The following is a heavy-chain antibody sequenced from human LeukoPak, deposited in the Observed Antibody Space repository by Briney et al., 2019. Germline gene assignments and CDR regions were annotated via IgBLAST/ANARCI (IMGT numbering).Heavy chain of an antibody. CDR3: ARLAAAGGYYYYGMDV. CDR1: GFTFSSYW. CDR2: IKQDGSEK. Sequence: PGGSLRLSCAASGFTFSSYWMSWVRQAPGKGLEWVANIKQDGSEKYYVDSVKGRFTISRGNAKNSLYLQMNSLRAEDTAVYYCARLAAAGGYYYYGMDVWGQGTTVTVSS. V-gene: IGHV3-7*01. D-gene: IGHD6-13*01. J-gene: IGHJ6*02.